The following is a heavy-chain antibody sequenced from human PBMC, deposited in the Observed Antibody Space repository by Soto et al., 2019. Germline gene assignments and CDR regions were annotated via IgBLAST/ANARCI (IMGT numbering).Heavy chain of an antibody. V-gene: IGHV4-4*07. CDR1: GGSISSYD. Sequence: QVQLQESGPGLVKPSETLSLTCTVSGGSISSYDWSWIRPPAGKGLDWIGRFYTSGSTNYNPSLKSRVTLSADTSNNHSARKLSTVTAADMALYNCARGDCNGGSCSSNYYYGMAVWGHGTTVTVTS. CDR2: FYTSGST. J-gene: IGHJ6*02. D-gene: IGHD2-15*01. CDR3: ARGDCNGGSCSSNYYYGMAV.